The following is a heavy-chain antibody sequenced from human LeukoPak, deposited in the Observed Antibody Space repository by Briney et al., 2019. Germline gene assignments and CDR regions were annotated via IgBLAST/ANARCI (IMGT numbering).Heavy chain of an antibody. CDR1: GGSFSNYI. V-gene: IGHV1-69*05. Sequence: SVKVSCKTSGGSFSNYIITWVRQAPGQGLEWMGGIVPLFATPHYARKYQGRLTTITDEPTSTAYMELSSLTSGDTAVYYCASRNDILTGYYPNSWGQGTLVVVSS. D-gene: IGHD3-9*01. CDR3: ASRNDILTGYYPNS. J-gene: IGHJ4*02. CDR2: IVPLFATP.